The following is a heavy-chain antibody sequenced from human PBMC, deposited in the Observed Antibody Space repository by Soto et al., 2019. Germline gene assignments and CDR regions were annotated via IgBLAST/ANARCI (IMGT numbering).Heavy chain of an antibody. Sequence: PGGSLRLSCAASGFPFGSYGMHWVRQAPGKGLEWVATISNDGSNKYYIDSVEGRFTISRDNSKNTLYLQMNSLRTDDTAVFYWGSCQNWFDPWGQGTLVTVSS. V-gene: IGHV3-30*03. CDR1: GFPFGSYG. D-gene: IGHD2-15*01. CDR3: GSCQNWFDP. CDR2: ISNDGSNK. J-gene: IGHJ5*02.